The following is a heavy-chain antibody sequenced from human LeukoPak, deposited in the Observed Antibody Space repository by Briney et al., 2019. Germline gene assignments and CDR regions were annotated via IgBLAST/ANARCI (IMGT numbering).Heavy chain of an antibody. Sequence: SETLSLTCAVYGGPFSGYYWSWIRQPPGKGLEWIGEINHSGSTNYNPSLKSRVTISVDTSKNQFSLKLSSVTAADTAVYYCARGHNGSGSYLSYYFDYWGQGTLVTVSS. D-gene: IGHD3-10*01. V-gene: IGHV4-34*01. CDR3: ARGHNGSGSYLSYYFDY. J-gene: IGHJ4*02. CDR1: GGPFSGYY. CDR2: INHSGST.